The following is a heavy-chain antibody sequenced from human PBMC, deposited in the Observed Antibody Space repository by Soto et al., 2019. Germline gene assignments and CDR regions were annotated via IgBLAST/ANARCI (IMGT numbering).Heavy chain of an antibody. CDR2: INYRGST. CDR3: ARDAPGAAPY. V-gene: IGHV4-31*03. D-gene: IGHD6-13*01. CDR1: GGSMSSGDYY. J-gene: IGHJ4*02. Sequence: QVQLQESGPGLVKPSQTLSLTCTVSGGSMSSGDYYWNWIRQHPEKGLEWIGYINYRGSTFYNPSLKSRLTISVDTSKNQFSLKLTSVTAADTAMYYCARDAPGAAPYWGQGTLVTDSS.